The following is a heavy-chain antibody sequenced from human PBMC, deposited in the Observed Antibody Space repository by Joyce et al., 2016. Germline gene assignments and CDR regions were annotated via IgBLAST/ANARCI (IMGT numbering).Heavy chain of an antibody. Sequence: QVQLQQWGAGLLKPVETLSLTCAAYGGSLSNYYWGWIRQPPGKGLEWIGEIHRSENTTYNPSLKSRVTISVDTSKNQFSLRLTSVTAADTAVYYCARGWEYGTSHVDYWGQGTRVTVSS. V-gene: IGHV4-34*01. CDR3: ARGWEYGTSHVDY. J-gene: IGHJ4*02. CDR1: GGSLSNYY. CDR2: IHRSENT. D-gene: IGHD2-2*01.